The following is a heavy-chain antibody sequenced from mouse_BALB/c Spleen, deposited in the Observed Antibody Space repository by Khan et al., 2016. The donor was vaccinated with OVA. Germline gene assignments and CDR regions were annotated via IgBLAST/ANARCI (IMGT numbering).Heavy chain of an antibody. J-gene: IGHJ2*01. Sequence: EVQLVESGPGLVKPSQSLSLTCTVTGYSITSDYAWNWIRQFPGNKLEWMGYISYSGNTKYNPSLKSRISITRDTSKNQFFLQLNSVTIEYTATYYCARIYGGDFDYWGQGTTLTGSS. CDR1: GYSITSDYA. D-gene: IGHD1-1*01. CDR3: ARIYGGDFDY. V-gene: IGHV3-2*02. CDR2: ISYSGNT.